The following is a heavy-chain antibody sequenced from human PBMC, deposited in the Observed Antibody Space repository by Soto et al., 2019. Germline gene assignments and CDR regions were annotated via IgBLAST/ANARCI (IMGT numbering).Heavy chain of an antibody. CDR1: GLTFSGHA. J-gene: IGHJ4*02. D-gene: IGHD3-3*01. CDR2: ISGSGYET. V-gene: IGHV3-23*01. Sequence: EVQLLESGGGFVQPGGSLRLSCAASGLTFSGHAMSWVRQAPGKGLEWVSSISGSGYETYYADSVKGRVTISRDNSQNSLFLQMNSLRAEDSAVYYCAKDRVTVYGVVITFEDWGQGTLVTFS. CDR3: AKDRVTVYGVVITFED.